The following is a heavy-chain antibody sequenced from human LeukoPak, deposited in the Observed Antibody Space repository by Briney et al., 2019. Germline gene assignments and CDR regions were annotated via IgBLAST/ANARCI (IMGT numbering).Heavy chain of an antibody. J-gene: IGHJ4*02. CDR3: ARALGPYGSGSSYYFDY. V-gene: IGHV4-34*01. D-gene: IGHD3-10*01. CDR2: INHSGST. CDR1: GGSFSGYY. Sequence: SETLSLTCAVYGGSFSGYYWSWIRQPPGKGLEWIGEINHSGSTNYNPSLKSRVTISVDTSKNQFSLKLSSVTAADTAVYYCARALGPYGSGSSYYFDYWGQGTLLTVSS.